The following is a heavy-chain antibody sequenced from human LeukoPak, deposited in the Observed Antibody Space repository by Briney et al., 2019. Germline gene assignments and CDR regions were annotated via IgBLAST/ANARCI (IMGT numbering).Heavy chain of an antibody. J-gene: IGHJ3*02. CDR3: ARARGDYYDGAFDI. D-gene: IGHD3-22*01. CDR2: ISADGGRS. Sequence: GWALRLSCVASGLNYVESAMHGVRQAPGNGLDWVSLISADGGRSFSADSVKGRFSRSRDNAKNSLYLQMNSGRSEDPAVYFCARARGDYYDGAFDIWGQGTMLSVCS. V-gene: IGHV3-43*02. CDR1: GLNYVESA.